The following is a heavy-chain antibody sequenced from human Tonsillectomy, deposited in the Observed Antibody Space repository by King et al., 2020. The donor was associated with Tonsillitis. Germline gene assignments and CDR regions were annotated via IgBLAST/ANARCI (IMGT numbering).Heavy chain of an antibody. J-gene: IGHJ4*02. CDR1: GYSFIYYW. CDR2: IYANDSDT. CDR3: ARVDYDSSGYWGRFFDY. Sequence: QLVQSGAEVKKPGESLKISCKSSGYSFIYYWIGWVRQMPGKGLEWMGIIYANDSDTRYSPSFQGQVTIAVDKSISTAYLQWSSLKASDTAMYYCARVDYDSSGYWGRFFDYWAQGTLVTVSS. V-gene: IGHV5-51*01. D-gene: IGHD3-22*01.